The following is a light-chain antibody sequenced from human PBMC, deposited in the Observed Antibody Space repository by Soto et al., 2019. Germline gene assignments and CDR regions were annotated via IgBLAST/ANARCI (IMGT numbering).Light chain of an antibody. CDR2: EVT. V-gene: IGLV2-14*01. Sequence: QSALAQPASVSGSPGQSITISCTGTCSDVGGYDYVSWYQHHPGKAPKVMIYEVTNRPSGVSNRFSGSKSGNTASLTISGLLAEDEADYYCSSYTSSSTYVFGTGTKVTVL. CDR1: CSDVGGYDY. CDR3: SSYTSSSTYV. J-gene: IGLJ1*01.